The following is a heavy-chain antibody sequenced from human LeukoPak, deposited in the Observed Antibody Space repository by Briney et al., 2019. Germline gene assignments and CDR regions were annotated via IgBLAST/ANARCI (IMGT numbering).Heavy chain of an antibody. V-gene: IGHV4-38-2*01. CDR2: IYHSGST. J-gene: IGHJ4*02. CDR1: GCSISSGYY. Sequence: PSETLSLTCAVSGCSISSGYYWGWIRQPPGKGLEWIGSIYHSGSTYYNPSLKSRVTISVDTSKNQFSLKLSSVTAADTAVYYCARSHQLFDWLLIWGQGTLVTVSS. D-gene: IGHD3-9*01. CDR3: ARSHQLFDWLLI.